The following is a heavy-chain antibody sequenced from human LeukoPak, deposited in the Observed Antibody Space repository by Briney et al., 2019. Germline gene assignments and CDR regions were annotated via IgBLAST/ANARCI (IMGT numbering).Heavy chain of an antibody. V-gene: IGHV1-69*13. D-gene: IGHD4-23*01. J-gene: IGHJ4*02. CDR3: ARGWLAETTVVTPYNY. CDR1: GGTFRSNA. Sequence: ASVNVSCKASGGTFRSNAISWVRQAPGQGLEWMGGITPIFGTANYAQKFQGRVTITAVESMSTAYMELSSLRSEDTAVYYCARGWLAETTVVTPYNYWGQGTLVIVSS. CDR2: ITPIFGTA.